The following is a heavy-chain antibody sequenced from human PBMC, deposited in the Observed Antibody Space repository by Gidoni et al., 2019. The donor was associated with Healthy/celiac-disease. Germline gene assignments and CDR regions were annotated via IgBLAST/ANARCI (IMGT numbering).Heavy chain of an antibody. D-gene: IGHD6-19*01. Sequence: QVQLQESGPGLVKPSATLSLTCTVSGGSISSYYWRWIRQPPGKGLEWIGYIYYSGSTNYNPSLKSRVTISVDTSKNQFSLKLSSVTDADTAVYYCARGSSGWWRDFDYWGQGTLVTVSS. V-gene: IGHV4-59*01. J-gene: IGHJ4*02. CDR2: IYYSGST. CDR3: ARGSSGWWRDFDY. CDR1: GGSISSYY.